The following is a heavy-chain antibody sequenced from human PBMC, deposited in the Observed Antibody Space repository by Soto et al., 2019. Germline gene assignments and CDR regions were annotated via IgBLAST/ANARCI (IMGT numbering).Heavy chain of an antibody. D-gene: IGHD4-17*01. J-gene: IGHJ6*02. V-gene: IGHV3-30-3*01. CDR1: GFTFNIYA. CDR3: AREDDYGYRYINYGLDV. Sequence: QAQLVESGGGVVQPGRSLRLSRAASGFTFNIYALHWVRQAPGKGLEWVAVISFDGTKKYYSDSVKGRFTISRDNLKNTLYLQMNNLRVEDAALYFCAREDDYGYRYINYGLDVWGQGTTVTVSS. CDR2: ISFDGTKK.